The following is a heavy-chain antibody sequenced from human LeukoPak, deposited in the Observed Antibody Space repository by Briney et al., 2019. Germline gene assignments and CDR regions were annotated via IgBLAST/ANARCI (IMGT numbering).Heavy chain of an antibody. CDR1: GFTVSSNY. CDR2: IYGGGST. D-gene: IGHD4-17*01. Sequence: GGSLRLSCAASGFTVSSNYMSWVRQAPGKGLEWVSVIYGGGSTYYADSVKGRFTISRDNSKNTLYLQMNSLSAEDKAVYYCARRGGGLRASGQDYYFDYWGQGTLVTVSS. CDR3: ARRGGGLRASGQDYYFDY. J-gene: IGHJ4*02. V-gene: IGHV3-66*01.